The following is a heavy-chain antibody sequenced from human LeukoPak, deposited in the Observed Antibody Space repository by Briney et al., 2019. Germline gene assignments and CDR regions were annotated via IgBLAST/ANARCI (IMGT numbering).Heavy chain of an antibody. J-gene: IGHJ6*02. D-gene: IGHD4/OR15-4a*01. V-gene: IGHV3-30*18. Sequence: PGGSLRLSCAASGFTFSSYDIHWVRQAPGKGLEWVALISSDGINKYFADSVKGRFTISTDNSKNTLYLQMNSLRPEDTAVYYCAKCCPMDVWGQGTTVTASS. CDR1: GFTFSSYD. CDR2: ISSDGINK. CDR3: AKCCPMDV.